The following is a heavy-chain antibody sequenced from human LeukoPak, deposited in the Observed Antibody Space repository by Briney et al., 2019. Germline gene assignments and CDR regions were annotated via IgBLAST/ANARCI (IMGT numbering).Heavy chain of an antibody. CDR1: GFTFSSYD. CDR3: ARGLVVPSYWYFDL. V-gene: IGHV3-13*01. D-gene: IGHD2-8*02. CDR2: IGTAGDT. J-gene: IGHJ2*01. Sequence: GGSLRLSCAASGFTFSSYDMPWVRHATGKGLEWVSAIGTAGDTYYPGSVKGRFTISRENAKNSLYLQMNSLRAGDTAVYYCARGLVVPSYWYFDLWGRGTLVTVSS.